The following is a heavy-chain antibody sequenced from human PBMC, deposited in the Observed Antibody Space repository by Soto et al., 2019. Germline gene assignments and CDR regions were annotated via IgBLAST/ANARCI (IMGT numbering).Heavy chain of an antibody. CDR3: ARFDYGDYFDD. J-gene: IGHJ4*02. V-gene: IGHV4-59*01. CDR1: GGPISSYY. D-gene: IGHD4-17*01. CDR2: IYYSGST. Sequence: SETLSLTCTVSGGPISSYYWSWIRQPPGKGLEWIGYIYYSGSTNYNPSLKSRVTISVDTSKNQFSLKLSSVTAADTAVYYCARFDYGDYFDDWGKGTLVTVSS.